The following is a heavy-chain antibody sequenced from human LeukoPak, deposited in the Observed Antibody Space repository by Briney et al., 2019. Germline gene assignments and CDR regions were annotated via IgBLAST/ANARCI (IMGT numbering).Heavy chain of an antibody. J-gene: IGHJ4*02. D-gene: IGHD6-13*01. CDR1: GFTFSSYA. CDR3: AREPNSYSSSWYVGY. V-gene: IGHV3-30*04. Sequence: GGSLRLSCAASGFTFSSYAMHWVRQAPGKGLEWVAVISYDGSNKYYADSVKGRFTISRDNSKNTLYLQMNSLRAEDTAVYYCAREPNSYSSSWYVGYWGQGTLVTVSP. CDR2: ISYDGSNK.